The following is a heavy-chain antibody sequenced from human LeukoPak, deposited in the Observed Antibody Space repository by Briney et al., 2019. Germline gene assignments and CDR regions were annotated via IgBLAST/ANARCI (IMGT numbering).Heavy chain of an antibody. J-gene: IGHJ4*02. V-gene: IGHV3-23*01. CDR2: ISGSGGST. CDR3: AKDSGTSGDDGEPDDFDY. D-gene: IGHD7-27*01. Sequence: PGGSLRLSCAASGFTFSGSAIHWVRQAPGKGLEWVSAISGSGGSTYYADSVKGRFTISRDNSKNTLYLQMNSLRAEDTAVYYCAKDSGTSGDDGEPDDFDYWGQGTLVTVSS. CDR1: GFTFSGSA.